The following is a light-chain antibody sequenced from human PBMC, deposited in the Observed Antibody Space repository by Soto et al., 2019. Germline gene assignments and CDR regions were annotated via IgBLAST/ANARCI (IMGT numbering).Light chain of an antibody. CDR1: QSGSSRY. J-gene: IGKJ1*01. CDR3: HQYGDSPWS. V-gene: IGKV3-20*01. CDR2: GAS. Sequence: EILLTQSPGTLSLSPGERATLSCRAGQSGSSRYLAWYQQKPRQAPKLLIYGASTRATGIPDRFSGSGSGTDFSLTISRLESEDFAVYYCHQYGDSPWSFGQGTKVEIK.